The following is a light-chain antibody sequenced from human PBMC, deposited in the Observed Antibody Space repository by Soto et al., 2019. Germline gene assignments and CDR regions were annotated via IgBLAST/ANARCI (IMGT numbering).Light chain of an antibody. CDR3: VHALQSST. J-gene: IGKJ2*01. V-gene: IGKV2-28*01. CDR2: LGS. Sequence: DIVMTQSPLSLPVTPGEPASISCRSSQSLPHSNGYNYVDWYLQKPGQSPRPLIYLGSNRASGVPAGFSVSGSGTDFTLKISRVEAEDVGVYYGVHALQSSTFGLGTTLDIK. CDR1: QSLPHSNGYNY.